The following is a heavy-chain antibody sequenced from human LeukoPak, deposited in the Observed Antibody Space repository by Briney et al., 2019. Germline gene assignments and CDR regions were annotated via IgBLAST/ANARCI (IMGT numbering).Heavy chain of an antibody. CDR3: VHDGSSSGFFDY. J-gene: IGHJ4*02. Sequence: GGSLRLSCAASGFTFSNAWMSWVRQAPGKGLEWVGRIKSKTDGGTTDYAAPVKGRFTISRDDSKNTLYLRMNSLKTEDTAVYYCVHDGSSSGFFDYWGQGTLVTVSS. D-gene: IGHD6-6*01. CDR2: IKSKTDGGTT. CDR1: GFTFSNAW. V-gene: IGHV3-15*01.